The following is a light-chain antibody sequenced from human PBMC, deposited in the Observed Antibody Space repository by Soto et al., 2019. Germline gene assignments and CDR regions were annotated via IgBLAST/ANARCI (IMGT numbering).Light chain of an antibody. CDR2: DAS. CDR1: QSISTW. J-gene: IGKJ1*01. CDR3: QQYKSYSQT. Sequence: DIQMTQSPSTLSASVGDRVTNTCRASQSISTWLAWYQQKPGKVPKLLIHDASTLESGVPSRFSSSGSGTGFTLTISSLQPDDFATYYCQQYKSYSQTFGQGTKVDIK. V-gene: IGKV1-5*01.